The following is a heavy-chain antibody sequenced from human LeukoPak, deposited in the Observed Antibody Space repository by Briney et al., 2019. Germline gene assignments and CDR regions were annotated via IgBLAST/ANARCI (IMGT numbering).Heavy chain of an antibody. CDR3: ARVPRYCSSTSCWGFDY. Sequence: ASVKVSCKASGYTFTGYYMHWVRQAPGQGLEWMGWINPNSGGTNYAQKFQGRVTMTRDTSISTAYMELSRLRSDDTAVYYCARVPRYCSSTSCWGFDYWGQGTLVTVSS. CDR1: GYTFTGYY. J-gene: IGHJ4*02. V-gene: IGHV1-2*02. CDR2: INPNSGGT. D-gene: IGHD2-2*01.